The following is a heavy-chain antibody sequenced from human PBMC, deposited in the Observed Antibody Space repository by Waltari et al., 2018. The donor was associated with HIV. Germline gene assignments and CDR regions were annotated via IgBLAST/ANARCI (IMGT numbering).Heavy chain of an antibody. CDR2: NNAGNGNT. CDR3: ARDIPRMGIDY. D-gene: IGHD2-15*01. CDR1: GYTFTSYA. J-gene: IGHJ4*02. V-gene: IGHV1-3*01. Sequence: QVQLVQSGAEVKKPGASVTVSCKASGYTFTSYAMHWVRQAPGQRLEWRGWNNAGNGNTKYSQKVQGRVTITRDTSASTAYMELSSLRSEDTAVYYCARDIPRMGIDYWGQGTLVTVSS.